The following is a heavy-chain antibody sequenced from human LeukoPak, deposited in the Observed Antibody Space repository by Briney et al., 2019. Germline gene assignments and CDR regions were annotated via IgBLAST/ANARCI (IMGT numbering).Heavy chain of an antibody. J-gene: IGHJ6*02. D-gene: IGHD6-25*01. CDR3: ARRGPSGSYYYYFAMDV. Sequence: SETLSLTCTVSGGAIGSYYWSWIRQPPGKGLEWIGEINHSGTTNYNPSLKSRVTISVDTSKNQFSLNLSPVTAADTAVYYCARRGPSGSYYYYFAMDVWGQGTTVTVSS. CDR1: GGAIGSYY. CDR2: INHSGTT. V-gene: IGHV4-34*01.